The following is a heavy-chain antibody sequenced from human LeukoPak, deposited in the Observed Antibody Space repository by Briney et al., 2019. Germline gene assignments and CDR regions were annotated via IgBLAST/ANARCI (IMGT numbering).Heavy chain of an antibody. CDR1: GFTFSSYW. D-gene: IGHD4-17*01. CDR2: IKQDGTEK. J-gene: IGHJ3*01. CDR3: ARGDFNVNGDYVDAFDV. Sequence: PGGSLRLSCAASGFTFSSYWMSWVRQAPGKGLQWVANIKQDGTEKFYMDPVKGRFTISRDNARKSLYLQMNSLRAEDTAVYYCARGDFNVNGDYVDAFDVWGQGTVVTVSS. V-gene: IGHV3-7*01.